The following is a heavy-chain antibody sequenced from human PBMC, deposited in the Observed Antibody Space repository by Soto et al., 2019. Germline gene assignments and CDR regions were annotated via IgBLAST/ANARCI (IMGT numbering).Heavy chain of an antibody. D-gene: IGHD6-19*01. CDR2: ISYDGSNK. V-gene: IGHV3-30*18. J-gene: IGHJ1*01. Sequence: GGSLRLSCAASGFTFSSYSMHWVRQAPGKGLEWVAVISYDGSNKYYGDSVKGRFTISRDNSKNTLYLQMNSLRAEDTAVYYCAKEAIPVAGTSYFQHWGQGTLVTVSS. CDR3: AKEAIPVAGTSYFQH. CDR1: GFTFSSYS.